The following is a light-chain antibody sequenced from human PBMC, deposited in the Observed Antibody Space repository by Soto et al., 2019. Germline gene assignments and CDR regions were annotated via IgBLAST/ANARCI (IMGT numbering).Light chain of an antibody. Sequence: EIVMTQSPATLSVSLGERATLSCRASQNVGSYLAWYQQKPGQAPSLLIYGAYTRATGIPARFIGSGSGTEFTLTISSLQSEDFAVYYCQQYNTWYTFGQGTKLEIK. CDR3: QQYNTWYT. J-gene: IGKJ2*01. CDR2: GAY. V-gene: IGKV3D-15*01. CDR1: QNVGSY.